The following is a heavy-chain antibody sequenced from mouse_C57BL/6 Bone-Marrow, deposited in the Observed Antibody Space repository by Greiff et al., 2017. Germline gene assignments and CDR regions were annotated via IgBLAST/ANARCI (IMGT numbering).Heavy chain of an antibody. Sequence: EVKLVESGGGLVKPGGSLKLSCAASGFTFSSYAMSWVRQTPEKRLEWVATISDGGSYTYYPDNVKGRFTISRDNAKNNLYLQMSHLKSEDTAMYYCARDKCPYYGSSYDWYFDVWGTGTTVTVSS. CDR2: ISDGGSYT. J-gene: IGHJ1*03. D-gene: IGHD1-1*01. CDR3: ARDKCPYYGSSYDWYFDV. CDR1: GFTFSSYA. V-gene: IGHV5-4*01.